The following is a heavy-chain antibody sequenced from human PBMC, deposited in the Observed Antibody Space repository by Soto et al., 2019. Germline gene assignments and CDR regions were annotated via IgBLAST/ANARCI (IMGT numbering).Heavy chain of an antibody. V-gene: IGHV4-39*01. CDR1: GGSIRSSSY. D-gene: IGHD6-13*01. CDR2: IHSTGST. Sequence: QLQLQESGPGLVKPSETLSLTCSVSGGSIRSSSYWGWIRQPPGKGLEWIGSIHSTGSTYYNPSLXXPVPISVDTSKNQFSLNLVSVTAADTAVYYCRSSSRYGTDVWGHGTALTVSS. CDR3: RSSSRYGTDV. J-gene: IGHJ6*02.